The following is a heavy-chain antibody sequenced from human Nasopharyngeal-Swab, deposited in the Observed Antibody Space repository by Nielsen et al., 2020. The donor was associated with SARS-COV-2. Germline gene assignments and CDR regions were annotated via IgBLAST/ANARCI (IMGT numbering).Heavy chain of an antibody. J-gene: IGHJ4*02. CDR2: ISSSGSTT. D-gene: IGHD3-22*01. V-gene: IGHV3-11*01. CDR3: ARSRSYYDSSGFPVGY. CDR1: GFTFSDYY. Sequence: GGSLRLSCAASGFTFSDYYMSWIREAPGKGLEWVSYISSSGSTTYYADSVKGRFTISRDNAKNSLYLQMNSLRAEDTAVYYCARSRSYYDSSGFPVGYWGQGTLVTVSS.